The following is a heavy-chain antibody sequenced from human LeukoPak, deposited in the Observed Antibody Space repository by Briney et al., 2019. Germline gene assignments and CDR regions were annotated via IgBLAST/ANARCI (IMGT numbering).Heavy chain of an antibody. CDR2: IYSDIST. CDR1: GFTVSNNH. CDR3: ARGVTAVPA. Sequence: GGSLRLSCAASGFTVSNNHMGWVRQAPGKGLEWVSFIYSDISTYYADSVKGRFTISRDDSKNTLFLQMNSLRAEDTAVYYCARGVTAVPAWGQGTLVTVSS. D-gene: IGHD2-21*02. J-gene: IGHJ5*02. V-gene: IGHV3-66*01.